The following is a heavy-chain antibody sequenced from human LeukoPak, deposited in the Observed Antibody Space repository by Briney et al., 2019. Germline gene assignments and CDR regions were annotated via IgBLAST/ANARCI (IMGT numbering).Heavy chain of an antibody. CDR2: IYYSGST. CDR1: GGSISSSSYY. D-gene: IGHD1-7*01. J-gene: IGHJ4*02. CDR3: ARDQLELRN. Sequence: SETLSLTCTVSGGSISSSSYYWGWIRQPPGKGLEWIGSIYYSGSTYYNPSLKSRVTISVDTSKNQFSLKLSSVTAADTAVYYCARDQLELRNWGQGTLVTVSS. V-gene: IGHV4-39*07.